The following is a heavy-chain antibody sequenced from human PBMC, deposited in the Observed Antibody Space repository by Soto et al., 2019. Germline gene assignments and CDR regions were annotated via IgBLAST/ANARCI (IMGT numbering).Heavy chain of an antibody. Sequence: EVQLVESGGGLVKPGGSPRLSCAASGFTFSSYSMNWVRQAPGKGLEWVSSISSSSSYIYYADSVKGRFTISRDNAKNSLYLQMNSLRAEDTAVYYCARESHSSSSGGYWGQGTLVTVSS. CDR1: GFTFSSYS. CDR2: ISSSSSYI. CDR3: ARESHSSSSGGY. J-gene: IGHJ4*02. D-gene: IGHD6-6*01. V-gene: IGHV3-21*01.